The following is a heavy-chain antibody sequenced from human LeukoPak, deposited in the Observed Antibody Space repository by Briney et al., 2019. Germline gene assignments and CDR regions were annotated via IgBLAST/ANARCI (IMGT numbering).Heavy chain of an antibody. CDR3: ARGKSEGGYNWFDP. Sequence: SETLSLTCTVSGGSISSYYWSWIRQPPGNGLEWIGYVYYSGSTNYNPYLKSRVTISIDTSKNQFSLNLNSVTAADTAVYYCARGKSEGGYNWFDPWGQGTLVTVSS. CDR1: GGSISSYY. V-gene: IGHV4-59*01. CDR2: VYYSGST. D-gene: IGHD3-16*01. J-gene: IGHJ5*02.